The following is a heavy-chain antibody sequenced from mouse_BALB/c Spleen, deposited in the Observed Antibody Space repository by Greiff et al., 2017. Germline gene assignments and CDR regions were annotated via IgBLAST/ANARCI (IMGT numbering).Heavy chain of an antibody. D-gene: IGHD2-1*01. CDR1: GYTFTSYW. CDR3: ARDGNYYFDY. CDR2: IYPGDGDT. V-gene: IGHV1-87*01. Sequence: VKLVESGAELARPGASVKLSCKASGYTFTSYWMQWVKQRPGQGLEWIGAIYPGDGDTRYTQKFKGKATLTADKSSSTAYMQLSSLASEDSAVYYCARDGNYYFDYWGQGTTLTVSS. J-gene: IGHJ2*01.